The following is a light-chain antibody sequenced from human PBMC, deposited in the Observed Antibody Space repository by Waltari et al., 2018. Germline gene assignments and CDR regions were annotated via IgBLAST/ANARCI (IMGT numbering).Light chain of an antibody. V-gene: IGLV3-25*03. CDR3: QSADSSGTRV. CDR1: ALPKQY. Sequence: SYELTQPPSASVSPGQTARITCSGDALPKQYAYWYHQKPGQAPGLVIYKDIERPSGMPDVLSGSSSGTTVTLTISGVQAEDEADYYCQSADSSGTRVFGGGTKLTVL. J-gene: IGLJ3*02. CDR2: KDI.